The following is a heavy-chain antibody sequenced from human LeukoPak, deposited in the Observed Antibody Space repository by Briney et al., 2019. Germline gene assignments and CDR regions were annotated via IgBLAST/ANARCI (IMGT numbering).Heavy chain of an antibody. CDR2: IIPIFGTA. D-gene: IGHD6-6*01. CDR3: PRGRRTSGYSFDY. CDR1: GGTFSSYA. J-gene: IGHJ4*02. V-gene: IGHV1-69*05. Sequence: SVKVSCKASGGTFSSYAISWVRQAPGQGLEWMGGIIPIFGTANYAQKFQGRVTITTDESTSTAYMELSSQRSEDTAVYYCPRGRRTSGYSFDYWGQGALVTVSS.